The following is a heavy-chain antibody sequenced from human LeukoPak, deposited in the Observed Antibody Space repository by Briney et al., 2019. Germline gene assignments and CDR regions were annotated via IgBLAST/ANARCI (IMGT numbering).Heavy chain of an antibody. CDR1: GYTFTGYY. CDR2: INPNSGGT. Sequence: ASVKVSCKASGYTFTGYYMHWVRQAPGQGLEWMGWINPNSGGTKYSQEFQGRVTITRDTSASTAYMELSSLRSEDMAVYYCARNRGYCSGGSCTLAAFDIWGQGTMVTVSS. D-gene: IGHD2-15*01. V-gene: IGHV1-2*02. CDR3: ARNRGYCSGGSCTLAAFDI. J-gene: IGHJ3*02.